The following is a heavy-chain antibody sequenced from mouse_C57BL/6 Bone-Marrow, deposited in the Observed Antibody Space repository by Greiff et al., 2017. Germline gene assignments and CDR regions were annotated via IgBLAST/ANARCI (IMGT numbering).Heavy chain of an antibody. J-gene: IGHJ3*01. V-gene: IGHV14-4*01. CDR2: IDPENGDT. D-gene: IGHD1-1*01. CDR1: GFNIKDDY. Sequence: SGAELVRPGASVKLSCTASGFNIKDDYMHWVKQRPEQGLEWIGWIDPENGDTEYASKFQGKATITADTSSNTAYLQLSSLTSEDTAVYYCTTPYYGSRGFAYWGQGTLVTVSA. CDR3: TTPYYGSRGFAY.